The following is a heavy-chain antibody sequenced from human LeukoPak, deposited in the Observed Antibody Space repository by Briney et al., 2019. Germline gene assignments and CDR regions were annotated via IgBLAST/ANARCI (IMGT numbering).Heavy chain of an antibody. CDR1: GGSISSSTYY. V-gene: IGHV4-39*07. CDR2: IYYSGST. CDR3: ARGGSTLHSAGGHDIEFYYYYYMDV. Sequence: KASETLSLTCTVSGGSISSSTYYWGWIRQPPGKGLEWIGSIYYSGSTYYNPSLRSRVTMSLDTSRNQFSLKLYSVTAADTAVYYCARGGSTLHSAGGHDIEFYYYYYMDVWGKGTTVTISS. J-gene: IGHJ6*03. D-gene: IGHD3-9*01.